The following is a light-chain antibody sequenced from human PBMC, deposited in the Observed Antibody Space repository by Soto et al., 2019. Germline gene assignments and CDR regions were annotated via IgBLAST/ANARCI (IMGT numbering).Light chain of an antibody. CDR3: QQNYNTLIT. Sequence: DIQMTQSPSTLSASMGDRVTITCRASQSLNSLLAWYQQKPGRAPKLLIYAASSLQRGVPSRFSGSGSGTDFTLTISSLQPEYFTTYYCQQNYNTLITFGQGTRLEI. V-gene: IGKV1-39*01. CDR2: AAS. J-gene: IGKJ5*01. CDR1: QSLNSL.